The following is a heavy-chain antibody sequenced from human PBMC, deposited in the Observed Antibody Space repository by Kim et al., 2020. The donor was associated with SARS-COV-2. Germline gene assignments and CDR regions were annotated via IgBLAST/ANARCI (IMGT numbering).Heavy chain of an antibody. V-gene: IGHV4-34*13. CDR3: ARGWGGVSYYYGMDV. D-gene: IGHD3-16*01. J-gene: IGHJ6*02. Sequence: PSPNSRVHISVDPSKNQFSLKLSSVTAADTAVYYCARGWGGVSYYYGMDVWGQGTTVTVSS.